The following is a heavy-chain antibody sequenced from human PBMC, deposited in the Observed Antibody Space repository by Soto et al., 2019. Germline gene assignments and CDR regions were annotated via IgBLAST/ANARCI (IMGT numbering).Heavy chain of an antibody. J-gene: IGHJ6*02. V-gene: IGHV3-30*18. CDR3: TKDGGYNDYTYYHYFGMDV. D-gene: IGHD4-4*01. CDR2: ISYDVSTE. Sequence: GGSLRLSCAASGFTFSGYYMHWVRQAPGKGLEWVAVISYDVSTEYYADSVKGRFTISRDNSANRLFLQMNSLRPEDTAVYYCTKDGGYNDYTYYHYFGMDVWGQGTTVTVSS. CDR1: GFTFSGYY.